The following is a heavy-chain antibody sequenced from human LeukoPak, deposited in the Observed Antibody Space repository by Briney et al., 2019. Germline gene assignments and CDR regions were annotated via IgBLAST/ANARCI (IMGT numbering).Heavy chain of an antibody. D-gene: IGHD3-22*01. J-gene: IGHJ4*02. V-gene: IGHV4-39*01. Sequence: PSETLSLTCTVSGGSISSSSYYWGWIRQPPGKGLEWIGSICYSGSTYYNPSLKSRVTISVDTSKNQFSLKLSSVTAADTAVYYCARLYYDSSTVDYWGQGTLVTVSS. CDR1: GGSISSSSYY. CDR2: ICYSGST. CDR3: ARLYYDSSTVDY.